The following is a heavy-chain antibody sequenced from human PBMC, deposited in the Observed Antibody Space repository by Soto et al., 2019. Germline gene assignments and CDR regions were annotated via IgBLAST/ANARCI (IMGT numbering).Heavy chain of an antibody. V-gene: IGHV3-30*18. D-gene: IGHD6-13*01. J-gene: IGHJ4*02. CDR3: ANGETPLKHSRSWYGKILQSSEY. CDR2: ISYDGSNK. Sequence: GGSLRLSCAASGFTFSSYAMHWVRQAPGKGLEWVAFISYDGSNKYYADSMKGRFTISRDNSKNTLYLQMNSLTAEDTAVYYCANGETPLKHSRSWYGKILQSSEYWGQGT. CDR1: GFTFSSYA.